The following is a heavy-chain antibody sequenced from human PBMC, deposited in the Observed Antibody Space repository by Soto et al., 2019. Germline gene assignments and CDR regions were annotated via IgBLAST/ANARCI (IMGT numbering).Heavy chain of an antibody. CDR1: GGSISSYY. J-gene: IGHJ4*02. CDR3: ARGRLSEGPFDF. V-gene: IGHV4-59*08. Sequence: TLSLTCIVSGGSISSYYWGWIRQPPGKGLEWIGYMFYTGTTNYNPSLESRVTFSVDTSKNRFSLQLTSVTAADTALYYCARGRLSEGPFDFWGQGTLVTVSS. D-gene: IGHD3-16*01. CDR2: MFYTGTT.